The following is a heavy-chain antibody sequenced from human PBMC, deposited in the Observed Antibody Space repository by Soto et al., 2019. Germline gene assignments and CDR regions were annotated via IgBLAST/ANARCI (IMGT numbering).Heavy chain of an antibody. Sequence: GGSLRLSCAASGFTFSSYGMHWVRQAPGKGLEWVAVISYDGSNKYYADSVKGRFTISRDNSKNTLYLQMNSLRAEDTAVYYSAKVGPYDSGSYMFRYNWFAPWGPETLVTVSS. V-gene: IGHV3-30*18. J-gene: IGHJ5*02. CDR1: GFTFSSYG. CDR3: AKVGPYDSGSYMFRYNWFAP. CDR2: ISYDGSNK. D-gene: IGHD3-10*01.